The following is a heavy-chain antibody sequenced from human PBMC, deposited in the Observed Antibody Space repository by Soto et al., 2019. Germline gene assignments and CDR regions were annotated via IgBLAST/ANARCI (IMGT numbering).Heavy chain of an antibody. CDR2: IXAGNGXT. CDR3: ARSIVVVTALDY. J-gene: IGHJ4*02. V-gene: IGHV1-3*01. Sequence: GXSVKVSCKASGYTFTSYAMHWVRQAPGQRLEWMGWIXAGNGXTQYSQKFQGXXTIPRDTXXTTDYMELSSLRSEDTAVYYCARSIVVVTALDYWGQGTLVTVSS. D-gene: IGHD2-21*02. CDR1: GYTFTSYA.